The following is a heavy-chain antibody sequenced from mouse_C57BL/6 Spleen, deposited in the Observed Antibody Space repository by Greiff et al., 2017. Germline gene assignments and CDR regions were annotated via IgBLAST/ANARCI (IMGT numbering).Heavy chain of an antibody. J-gene: IGHJ2*01. CDR2: ISSGGDYI. D-gene: IGHD3-1*01. CDR1: GFTFSSYA. V-gene: IGHV5-9-1*02. CDR3: TAARRGFDY. Sequence: EVKLVESGEGLVKPGGSLKLSCAASGFTFSSYAMSWVRQTPEKRLEWVAYISSGGDYIYYADNARNTLYLQMSSLKSEDTAMYYCTAARRGFDYWGQGTTLTVSS.